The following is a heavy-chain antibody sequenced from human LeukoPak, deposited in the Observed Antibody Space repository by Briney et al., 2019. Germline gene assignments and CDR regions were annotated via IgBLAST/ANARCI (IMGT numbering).Heavy chain of an antibody. Sequence: SETLSLTRTVSGGSIRSYYWSWIRQAPARGLEWIGYIYYSGSTNYNPALKSRVTISVDTSKNQLSLKLTSVTAADTAVYYWARLGGYYFDYWGQGTLVAVSS. CDR3: ARLGGYYFDY. D-gene: IGHD3-22*01. J-gene: IGHJ4*02. V-gene: IGHV4-59*12. CDR2: IYYSGST. CDR1: GGSIRSYY.